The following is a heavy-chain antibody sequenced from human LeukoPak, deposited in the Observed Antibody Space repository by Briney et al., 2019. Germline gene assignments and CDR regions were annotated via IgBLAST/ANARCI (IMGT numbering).Heavy chain of an antibody. Sequence: GGSLRLSCAASGFTFSNSWMNWVRQALGKGLEWVANIKPDGSETHYVDSVKGRFTISRDNARNSVYLQMNSLRAEGTAVYYCFGSGSYSKWDQGTLVTVSS. CDR3: FGSGSYSK. CDR1: GFTFSNSW. J-gene: IGHJ4*02. D-gene: IGHD3-10*01. CDR2: IKPDGSET. V-gene: IGHV3-7*01.